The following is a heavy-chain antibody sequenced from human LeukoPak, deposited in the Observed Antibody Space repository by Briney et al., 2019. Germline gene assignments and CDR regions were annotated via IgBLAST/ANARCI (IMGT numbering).Heavy chain of an antibody. J-gene: IGHJ4*02. CDR2: IYYSGST. D-gene: IGHD5-18*01. CDR3: ARTGIQLWLLAPSYYFDY. Sequence: SETLSLTCTVSGGSISSSSYYWGWIRQPPGKGLEWIGSIYYSGSTYYNPSLKSRVTMSVDTSKNQFSLKLSSVTAADTAVYYCARTGIQLWLLAPSYYFDYWGQGTLVTVSS. CDR1: GGSISSSSYY. V-gene: IGHV4-39*01.